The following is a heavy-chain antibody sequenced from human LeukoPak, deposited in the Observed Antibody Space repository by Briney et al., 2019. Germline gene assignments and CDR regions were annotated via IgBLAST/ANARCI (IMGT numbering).Heavy chain of an antibody. CDR3: AKKIGGSALSRYMDV. J-gene: IGHJ6*03. V-gene: IGHV3-30*18. CDR2: ISYDGSNK. CDR1: GFTFTNFD. Sequence: GGSLRLSCAASGFTFTNFDMVWVRQAPGKGLEWVAVISYDGSNKKYADSVKGRFTISRDNSKNTLYLQMDSLRAEDTAVYYCAKKIGGSALSRYMDVWGKGTTVTVSS. D-gene: IGHD3-16*01.